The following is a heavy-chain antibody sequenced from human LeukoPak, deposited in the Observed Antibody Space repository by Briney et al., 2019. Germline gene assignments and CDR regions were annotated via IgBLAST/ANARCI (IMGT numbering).Heavy chain of an antibody. CDR1: GFTVSSNY. J-gene: IGHJ4*02. V-gene: IGHV3-23*01. D-gene: IGHD1-26*01. Sequence: GGSLRLSCAASGFTVSSNYMSWVRQAPGKGLEWVSAISGSGGSTYYADSVKGRFTISRDNSKNTLYLQMNSLRAEDTAVYYCAKAVGAIGKSYWGQGTLVTVSS. CDR2: ISGSGGST. CDR3: AKAVGAIGKSY.